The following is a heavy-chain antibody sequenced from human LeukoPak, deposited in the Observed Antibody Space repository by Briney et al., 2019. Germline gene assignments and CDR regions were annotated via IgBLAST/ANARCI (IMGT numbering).Heavy chain of an antibody. CDR1: GGTFSSYA. D-gene: IGHD3-10*01. CDR3: AVSMVRGVILQLDY. CDR2: INPNSGGT. Sequence: AASVKVSCKASGGTFSSYAISWVRQAPGQGLEWMGWINPNSGGTNYAQKFQGRVTMTRDTSISTAYMELSRLRSDDTAVYYCAVSMVRGVILQLDYWGQGTLVTVSS. V-gene: IGHV1-2*02. J-gene: IGHJ4*02.